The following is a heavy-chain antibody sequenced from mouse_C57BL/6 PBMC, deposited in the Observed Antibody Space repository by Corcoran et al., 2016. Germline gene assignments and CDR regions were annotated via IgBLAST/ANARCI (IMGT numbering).Heavy chain of an antibody. CDR2: ISYDGSN. CDR3: ARSGIYYGNCDY. CDR1: GDSITSGYY. Sequence: VQLQRSGPVLMKPSQALSLTCSVTGDSITSGYYWNWIRQFPGNKLEWMGYISYDGSNNYNPSLKNRISITRDTSKNQFFLKLNSVTTEDTATYYCARSGIYYGNCDYWGQGTTLTVSA. D-gene: IGHD2-1*01. V-gene: IGHV3-6*01. J-gene: IGHJ2*01.